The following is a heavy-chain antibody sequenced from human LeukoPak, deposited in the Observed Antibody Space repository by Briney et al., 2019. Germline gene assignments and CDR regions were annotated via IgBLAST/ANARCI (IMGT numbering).Heavy chain of an antibody. D-gene: IGHD4-17*01. CDR1: GYTFSGFY. V-gene: IGHV1-8*03. Sequence: ASVKVSCKASGYTFSGFYIHWVRQAPGQGLEWMGWMNPNSGNTGYAQKFQGRVTITRNTSISTAYMELSRLRSEDTAVYYCARGYYGEYHYWGQGTLVTVSS. CDR2: MNPNSGNT. J-gene: IGHJ4*02. CDR3: ARGYYGEYHY.